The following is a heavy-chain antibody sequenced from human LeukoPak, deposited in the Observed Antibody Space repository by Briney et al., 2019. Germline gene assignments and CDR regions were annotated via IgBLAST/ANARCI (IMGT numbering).Heavy chain of an antibody. CDR1: GFTVSSNY. J-gene: IGHJ4*02. D-gene: IGHD3-22*01. V-gene: IGHV3-11*01. Sequence: GGSLRLSCAASGFTVSSNYVSWVRQAPGKGLEWVSYISSSGSTIYYADSVKGRFTISRDNAKNSLYLQMNSLRAEDTAVYYCARDYYDSSALRFDYWGQGTLVTVSS. CDR2: ISSSGSTI. CDR3: ARDYYDSSALRFDY.